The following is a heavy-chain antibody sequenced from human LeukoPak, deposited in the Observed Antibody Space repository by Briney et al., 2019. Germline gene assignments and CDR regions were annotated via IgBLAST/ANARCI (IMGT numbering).Heavy chain of an antibody. V-gene: IGHV1-46*01. Sequence: ASVKVSCKASGYTFTSYYMHWVRQAPGQGLEWMGIINPSGGSSIYAQIFQGRVTMTRDTSTSTVYMELSRLRSEDTAVYYCARANCSSTSCAPDYWGQGMLVTVSS. CDR2: INPSGGSS. CDR1: GYTFTSYY. J-gene: IGHJ4*02. D-gene: IGHD2-2*01. CDR3: ARANCSSTSCAPDY.